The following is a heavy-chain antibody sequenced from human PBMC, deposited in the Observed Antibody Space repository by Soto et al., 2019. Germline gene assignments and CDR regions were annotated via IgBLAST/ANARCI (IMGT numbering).Heavy chain of an antibody. CDR2: ISAYNGNT. CDR3: ARVVGGRGYDSWSSYRYGMDV. CDR1: GYTFTSYG. J-gene: IGHJ6*02. V-gene: IGHV1-18*01. Sequence: ASVKVSCKASGYTFTSYGISWVRQAPGQGLEWMGWISAYNGNTNYAQKLRGRVTMTTDTSTSTAYMELRSLRSDDTAVYYCARVVGGRGYDSWSSYRYGMDVWGQGTTVTVSS. D-gene: IGHD3-3*01.